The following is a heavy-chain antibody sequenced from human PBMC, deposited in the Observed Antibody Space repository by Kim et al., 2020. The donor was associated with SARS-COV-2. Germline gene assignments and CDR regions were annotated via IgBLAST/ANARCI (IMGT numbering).Heavy chain of an antibody. D-gene: IGHD4-17*01. V-gene: IGHV3-7*01. J-gene: IGHJ4*02. CDR1: GFTFSTYW. CDR2: INQGGTEK. Sequence: GGSLRLSCAASGFTFSTYWMTWVRQAPGKGLEWVANINQGGTEKYYVDSVNGRFTISRDNAKNSLFLDVNSLRVEDTAVYYCARTHYGDYVWGQGTLVTV. CDR3: ARTHYGDYV.